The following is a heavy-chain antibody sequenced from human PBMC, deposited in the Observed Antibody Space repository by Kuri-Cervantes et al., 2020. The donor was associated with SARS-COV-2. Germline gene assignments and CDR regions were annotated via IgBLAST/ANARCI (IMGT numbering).Heavy chain of an antibody. CDR2: INAGNGNT. V-gene: IGHV1-3*01. Sequence: ASVKVSCKASGYTFTSYAMHWVRQAPGQRLEWMGWINAGNGNTKYSQKFQGRVTITRDTSASTAYMELNSLTTEDTAVYHCARPSGPYGGNSLSVHFQYWGQGTLVTVSS. J-gene: IGHJ1*01. CDR3: ARPSGPYGGNSLSVHFQY. D-gene: IGHD4-23*01. CDR1: GYTFTSYA.